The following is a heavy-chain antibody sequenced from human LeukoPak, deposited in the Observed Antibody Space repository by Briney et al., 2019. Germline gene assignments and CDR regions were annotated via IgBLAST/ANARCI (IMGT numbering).Heavy chain of an antibody. D-gene: IGHD3-10*01. J-gene: IGHJ4*02. CDR2: INPNSGGT. CDR1: GYTFTGYY. CDR3: ARGTRSGSYNVDY. Sequence: GASVKVSCKASGYTFTGYYMHWVRQAPGQGREWMGWINPNSGGTNYAQKFQGRASMDRDTSISTAYMELSRLRSDDTAVYYCARGTRSGSYNVDYWGQGTLVTVSS. V-gene: IGHV1-2*02.